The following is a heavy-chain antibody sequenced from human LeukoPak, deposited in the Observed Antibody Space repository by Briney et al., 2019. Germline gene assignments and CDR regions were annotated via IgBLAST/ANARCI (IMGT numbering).Heavy chain of an antibody. CDR3: ASGSDYSYYMDV. CDR1: GYTLTGYY. D-gene: IGHD5-12*01. V-gene: IGHV1-2*02. J-gene: IGHJ6*03. Sequence: ASVKVSCKASGYTLTGYYMYWVRQAPGQGLEWMGWINPNSGGTNYAQKFQGRVTMTRDTSISTAYVELSRLKSDDTAVYYCASGSDYSYYMDVWGKGTTVTVSS. CDR2: INPNSGGT.